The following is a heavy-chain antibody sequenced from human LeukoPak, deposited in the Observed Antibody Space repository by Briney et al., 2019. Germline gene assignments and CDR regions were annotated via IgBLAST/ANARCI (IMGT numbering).Heavy chain of an antibody. CDR2: INSDGRST. Sequence: GGSLRLSCAASGFSFRTYWMHWVRQAPGKGLVWVSRINSDGRSTRYADSVKGRYTISRDNAKKTLYLQMNSLRGEDTAVYYCARVAGGDGDPCDYWGQGTLVTVSS. D-gene: IGHD3-16*01. V-gene: IGHV3-74*01. CDR1: GFSFRTYW. J-gene: IGHJ4*02. CDR3: ARVAGGDGDPCDY.